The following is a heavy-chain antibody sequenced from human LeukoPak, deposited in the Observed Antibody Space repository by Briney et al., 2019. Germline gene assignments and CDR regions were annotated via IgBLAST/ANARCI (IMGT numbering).Heavy chain of an antibody. CDR2: ISWNSGSI. V-gene: IGHV3-9*01. Sequence: GGSLRLSCAASGFTFDDYAMHWVRQAPGKGLEWVSGISWNSGSIGYADSVKGRFTISRDNAKNSLYLQMNSLRAEDTALYYCAKDKRQWLGSPYFDYWGQGTLVTVSS. J-gene: IGHJ4*02. CDR1: GFTFDDYA. CDR3: AKDKRQWLGSPYFDY. D-gene: IGHD6-19*01.